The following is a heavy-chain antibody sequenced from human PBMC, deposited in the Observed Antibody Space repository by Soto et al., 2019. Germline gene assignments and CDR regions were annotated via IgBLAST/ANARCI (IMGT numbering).Heavy chain of an antibody. CDR2: IYYSGST. D-gene: IGHD5-12*01. V-gene: IGHV4-59*01. CDR1: GGSITSYY. J-gene: IGHJ4*02. Sequence: SETLSLTCTVSGGSITSYYWNWIRQPPGKGLEWIGYIYYSGSTNYNPSLKSRVSLSVDTSKNQFSLKVYSVTAADTAVYYCARDRDGYNYFDYWGQGTLVTVSA. CDR3: ARDRDGYNYFDY.